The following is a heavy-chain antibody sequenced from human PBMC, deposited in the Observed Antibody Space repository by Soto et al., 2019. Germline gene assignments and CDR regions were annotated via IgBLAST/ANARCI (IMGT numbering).Heavy chain of an antibody. CDR3: ARLMVRGVNSAFPSNFDY. V-gene: IGHV3-30-3*01. D-gene: IGHD3-10*01. Sequence: GGSLRLSCAASGFTFSTYTMHWVRQAPGKGLEWVAVMSYDGSNKYYADSVKGRFTISRDNSKNTLYLQMNSLRAEDTAVYYCARLMVRGVNSAFPSNFDYWGQGTLVTVSS. CDR1: GFTFSTYT. CDR2: MSYDGSNK. J-gene: IGHJ4*02.